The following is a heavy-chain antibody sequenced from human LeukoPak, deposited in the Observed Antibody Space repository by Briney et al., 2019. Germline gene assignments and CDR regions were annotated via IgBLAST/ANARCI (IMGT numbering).Heavy chain of an antibody. V-gene: IGHV3-23*01. CDR3: AKDRSGGNYYFDY. CDR2: ISNNGGYT. CDR1: GFTFSSSA. Sequence: GGSLRLSCAASGFTFSSSAMSWVRQAPGKGLEWVSAISNNGGYTYYADSVQGRFTISRDNSKSTLYLQMNSLRAEDTAVYYCAKDRSGGNYYFDYWGQGTLVAVSS. J-gene: IGHJ4*02. D-gene: IGHD4-23*01.